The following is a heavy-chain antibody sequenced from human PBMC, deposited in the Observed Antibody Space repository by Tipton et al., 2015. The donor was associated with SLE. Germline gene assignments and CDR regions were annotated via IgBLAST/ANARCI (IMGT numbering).Heavy chain of an antibody. D-gene: IGHD4-17*01. V-gene: IGHV4-39*07. Sequence: TLSLTCTVSGGSISSSSYYWGWIRQPPVKGLEWIGIIYYSGTTHYNPSLKSRVSISVDTSNNQFSLKLSSVTAADTAVYYCARHDYGDYTFSYWGQGTLVTVSS. CDR1: GGSISSSSYY. CDR3: ARHDYGDYTFSY. CDR2: IYYSGTT. J-gene: IGHJ4*02.